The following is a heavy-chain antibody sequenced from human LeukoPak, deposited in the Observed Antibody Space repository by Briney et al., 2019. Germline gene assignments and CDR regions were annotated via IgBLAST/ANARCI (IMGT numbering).Heavy chain of an antibody. J-gene: IGHJ4*02. CDR3: ARDLWRLRFDY. CDR1: EGTFSSYA. Sequence: ASEGTFSSYAISWVRQAPGQGLEWMGGIIPVFGTANYAQKFQGRVTITADKSTTTSYMEVSSLRSEDTAVYYCARDLWRLRFDYWGQGTLVTVSS. V-gene: IGHV1-69*06. D-gene: IGHD3-3*01. CDR2: IIPVFGTA.